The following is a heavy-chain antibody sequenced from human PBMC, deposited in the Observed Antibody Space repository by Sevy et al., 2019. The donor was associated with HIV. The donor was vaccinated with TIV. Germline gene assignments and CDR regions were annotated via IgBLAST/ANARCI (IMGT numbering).Heavy chain of an antibody. V-gene: IGHV3-21*01. J-gene: IGHJ4*02. CDR1: GFTFSSYS. D-gene: IGHD6-6*01. CDR3: AILYSSSSALSRRAG. CDR2: ISSSSSYI. Sequence: GGSLRLSCAASGFTFSSYSMNWVRQAPGKGLEWVSSISSSSSYIYYADSVKGRFTISRDNAKNSLYLQMNSLRAEDTAVYYCAILYSSSSALSRRAGWGQGTLVTVSS.